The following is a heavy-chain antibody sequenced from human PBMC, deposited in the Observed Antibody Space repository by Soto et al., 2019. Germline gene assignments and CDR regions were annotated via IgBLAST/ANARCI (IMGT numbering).Heavy chain of an antibody. J-gene: IGHJ4*02. CDR1: GGTFSSYT. Sequence: SVKVSCKASGGTFSSYTISWVRQAPGQGLEWMGRIIPILGIANYAQKFQGRVTITADKSTSTAYMELSSLRSEDTAVYYCAVPSDYYDSSGGDYWGQGTLVTVSS. D-gene: IGHD3-22*01. CDR3: AVPSDYYDSSGGDY. V-gene: IGHV1-69*02. CDR2: IIPILGIA.